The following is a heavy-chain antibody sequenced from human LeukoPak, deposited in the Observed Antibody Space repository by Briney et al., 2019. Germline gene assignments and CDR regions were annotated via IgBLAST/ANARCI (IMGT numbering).Heavy chain of an antibody. CDR1: GGSTTTGPHF. Sequence: PSQTLSLTCSVSGGSTTTGPHFWGWLRQPPGEALEWIGSVYESGTTYYSPSLKSRVTLSIDESKSQLSLRLTSVTAADTAMYFCARSAFFYGSGRGWFDTSGPGTLVSVSS. J-gene: IGHJ5*02. D-gene: IGHD3-10*01. CDR3: ARSAFFYGSGRGWFDT. CDR2: VYESGTT. V-gene: IGHV4-39*01.